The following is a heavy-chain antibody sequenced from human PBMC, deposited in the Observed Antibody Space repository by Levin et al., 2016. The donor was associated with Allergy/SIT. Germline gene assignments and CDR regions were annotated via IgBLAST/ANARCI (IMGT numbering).Heavy chain of an antibody. J-gene: IGHJ4*02. V-gene: IGHV4-34*01. CDR3: ARGYSGSYSSLLYTFLDY. CDR2: INHSGST. Sequence: WIRQPPGKGLEWTGEINHSGSTNYNPSLKSRVTISVDTSKNQFSLKLSSVTAADTAVYYCARGYSGSYSSLLYTFLDYWGQGTLVTVSS. D-gene: IGHD1-26*01.